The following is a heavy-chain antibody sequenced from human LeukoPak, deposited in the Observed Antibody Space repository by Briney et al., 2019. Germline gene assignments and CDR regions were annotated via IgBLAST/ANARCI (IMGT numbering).Heavy chain of an antibody. CDR2: ISSSGTTI. CDR3: ARDGAAVTTHLGFFQH. D-gene: IGHD4-17*01. Sequence: GGSLRLSCAVSGFTFSDYYMSWLRQAPGKGLEWVSYISSSGTTIYYADSVKGRFTISGDNTKNSLYLQMNSLRAEDTAVYYCARDGAAVTTHLGFFQHWGQGTLVTVSS. J-gene: IGHJ1*01. CDR1: GFTFSDYY. V-gene: IGHV3-11*01.